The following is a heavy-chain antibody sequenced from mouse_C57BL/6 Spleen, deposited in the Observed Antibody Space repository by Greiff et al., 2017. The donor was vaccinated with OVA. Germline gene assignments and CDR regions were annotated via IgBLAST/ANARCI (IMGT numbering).Heavy chain of an antibody. CDR1: GFTFSSYT. CDR2: ISGGGGNT. CDR3: ARQGSNYGFYWYFDV. Sequence: EVKLVESGGGLVKPGGSLKLSCAASGFTFSSYTMSWVRQTPEKRLEWVATISGGGGNTYYPDSVKGRFTISRDNAKNTLYLQMSSLRSEDTALYYCARQGSNYGFYWYFDVWGTGTTVTVSS. J-gene: IGHJ1*03. V-gene: IGHV5-9*01. D-gene: IGHD2-5*01.